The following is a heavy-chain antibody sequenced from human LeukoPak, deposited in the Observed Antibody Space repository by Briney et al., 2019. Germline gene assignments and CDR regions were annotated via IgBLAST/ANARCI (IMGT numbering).Heavy chain of an antibody. CDR1: GFTFTSYG. J-gene: IGHJ3*02. CDR2: IYTSGSYI. D-gene: IGHD3-10*01. CDR3: ARGRSITLLRGVAMSDGFDI. Sequence: KPGGSLRLSCTASGFTFTSYGMNWVRQAPGKGLEWVSFIYTSGSYIYYGDSLKGRVTISRDNAKNSLYLQMNGLRAEDTAVYYCARGRSITLLRGVAMSDGFDIWGQGAMVTVSS. V-gene: IGHV3-21*01.